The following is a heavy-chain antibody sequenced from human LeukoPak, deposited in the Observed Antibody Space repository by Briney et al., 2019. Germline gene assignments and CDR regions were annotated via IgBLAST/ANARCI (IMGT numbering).Heavy chain of an antibody. D-gene: IGHD1-1*01. CDR3: ARAVNPRGTLDY. Sequence: PGGSLRLSCAASGFTFSDYSVNWVRQAPGQGLEWVSSITSGGYYKYYAGSLKGRVTISRDNAKNSPYLQMNSLRAEDTAVYYCARAVNPRGTLDYWGQGTLVTVSS. CDR2: ITSGGYYK. CDR1: GFTFSDYS. V-gene: IGHV3-21*01. J-gene: IGHJ4*02.